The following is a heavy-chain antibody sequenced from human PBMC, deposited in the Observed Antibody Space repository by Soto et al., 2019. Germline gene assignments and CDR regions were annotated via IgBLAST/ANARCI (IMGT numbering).Heavy chain of an antibody. J-gene: IGHJ4*02. D-gene: IGHD3-9*01. CDR1: GGTFSSYA. CDR3: ARVVRYFDWSTYFDY. V-gene: IGHV1-69*13. CDR2: IIPIFGTA. Sequence: ASVKVSCKASGGTFSSYAISWVRQAPGQGLEWMGGIIPIFGTANYAQKFQGRVTITADESTSTAYMELSSLRSEDTAVYYCARVVRYFDWSTYFDYWGQGTLVTVSS.